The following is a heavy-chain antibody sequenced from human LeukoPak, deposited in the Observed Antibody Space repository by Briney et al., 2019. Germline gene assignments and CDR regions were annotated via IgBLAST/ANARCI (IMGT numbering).Heavy chain of an antibody. J-gene: IGHJ3*02. D-gene: IGHD3-9*01. CDR2: IIPIFGTA. CDR1: GGTFSSYA. Sequence: ASVKVSCKASGGTFSSYAISWVRQAPGQGLEWMGGIIPIFGTANYAQKFQGRVTITTDESTSTAYMELSSLRSEDTAVYCCARMALHNYDILTGYYNGAFDIWGQGTMVTVSS. CDR3: ARMALHNYDILTGYYNGAFDI. V-gene: IGHV1-69*05.